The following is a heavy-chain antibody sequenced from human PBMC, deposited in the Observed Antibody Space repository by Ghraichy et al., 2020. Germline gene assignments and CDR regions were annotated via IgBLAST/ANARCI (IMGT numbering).Heavy chain of an antibody. CDR2: ISDSGRNT. J-gene: IGHJ4*02. CDR1: GFTVRNNA. CDR3: AKDRAGTTSFDY. Sequence: RGSLRLSCAASGFTVRNNAMSWFRQAPGKGLEWVSAISDSGRNTYYADSVKGRFTISRDNSKNTLYLQMNSLRAEDTAVYYCAKDRAGTTSFDYWGQGTLVTVSS. V-gene: IGHV3-23*01. D-gene: IGHD1-1*01.